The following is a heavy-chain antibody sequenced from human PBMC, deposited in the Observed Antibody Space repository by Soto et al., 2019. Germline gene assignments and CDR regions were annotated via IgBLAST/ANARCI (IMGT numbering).Heavy chain of an antibody. D-gene: IGHD3-10*01. V-gene: IGHV2-5*02. CDR2: IYWDDDK. Sequence: QITLKESGPTLVKPTQTLTLTCTFSGFSLSTSGVGVGWIRQPPGKALEWLALIYWDDDKRYSPSLKSRLTITKDTSKNQVVLTMTNMDPVDTATYYCAHRLRRITMVRGVINSKGYFDYWGQGTLVTVSS. CDR3: AHRLRRITMVRGVINSKGYFDY. CDR1: GFSLSTSGVG. J-gene: IGHJ4*02.